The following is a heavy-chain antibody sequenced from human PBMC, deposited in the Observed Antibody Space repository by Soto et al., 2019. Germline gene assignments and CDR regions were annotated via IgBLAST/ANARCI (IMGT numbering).Heavy chain of an antibody. CDR2: INHSGST. CDR3: ARNNYYGSGRPFDY. CDR1: GGSFSGYY. D-gene: IGHD3-10*01. Sequence: QVQLQQWGAGLLKPSETLSLTCAVYGGSFSGYYWSWIRQPPGKGLEWIGEINHSGSTNYNPSLKSRVTISVDTSKNQFSLKLSSVTAADTAVYYCARNNYYGSGRPFDYWGQGTLVTVSS. J-gene: IGHJ4*02. V-gene: IGHV4-34*01.